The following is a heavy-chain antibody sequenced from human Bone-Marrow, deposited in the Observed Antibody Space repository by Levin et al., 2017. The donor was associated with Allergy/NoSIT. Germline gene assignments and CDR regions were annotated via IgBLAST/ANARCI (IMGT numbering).Heavy chain of an antibody. CDR3: ARAAAVAGPYYFDY. Sequence: GGSLRLSCAASGFTFSSYAMHWVRQAPGKGLEWVAVISYDGSNKYYADSVKGRFTISRDNSKNTLYLQMNSLRAEDTAVYYCARAAAVAGPYYFDYWGQGTLVTVSS. J-gene: IGHJ4*02. D-gene: IGHD6-19*01. CDR2: ISYDGSNK. CDR1: GFTFSSYA. V-gene: IGHV3-30-3*01.